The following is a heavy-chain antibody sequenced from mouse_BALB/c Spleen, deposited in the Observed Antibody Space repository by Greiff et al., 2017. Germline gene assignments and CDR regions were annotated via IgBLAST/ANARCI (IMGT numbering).Heavy chain of an antibody. CDR1: GFNIKDYY. V-gene: IGHV14-1*02. CDR2: IDPENGNT. CDR3: ASYYRYDVDY. Sequence: VQLQQSGAELVRPGALVKLSCKASGFNIKDYYMHLVKQRPEQGLEWIGWIDPENGNTIYDPKFQGKASITADTSSNTAYLQLSSLTSEDTAVYYCASYYRYDVDYWGQGTTLTVSS. D-gene: IGHD2-14*01. J-gene: IGHJ2*01.